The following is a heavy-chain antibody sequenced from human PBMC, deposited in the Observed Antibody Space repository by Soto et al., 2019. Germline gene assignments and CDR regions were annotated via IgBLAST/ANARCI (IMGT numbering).Heavy chain of an antibody. J-gene: IGHJ5*02. Sequence: SETLSLTCAVYGGSFSGYYWSWIRQPPGKGLEWIGEINHSGSTNYNPSLKSRVTISVDTSKNQFSLKLSSVTAADTAVYYCAVYGGNSGVRFDPWGQGTLVTVSS. CDR1: GGSFSGYY. CDR2: INHSGST. V-gene: IGHV4-34*01. D-gene: IGHD4-17*01. CDR3: AVYGGNSGVRFDP.